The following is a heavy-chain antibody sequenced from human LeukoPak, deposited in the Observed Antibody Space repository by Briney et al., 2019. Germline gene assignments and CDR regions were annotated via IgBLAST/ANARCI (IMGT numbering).Heavy chain of an antibody. CDR1: GYTFTGYY. CDR2: INPNSGGT. CDR3: ARGRYYDYVWGSYRYSVDAFDI. Sequence: ASVKVSCKASGYTFTGYYMHWVRQAPGQGLEWMGWINPNSGGTNYAQKFQGRVTMTRDTSKNQFSLKLSSVTAADTAVYYCARGRYYDYVWGSYRYSVDAFDIWGQGTMVTVSS. V-gene: IGHV1-2*02. D-gene: IGHD3-16*02. J-gene: IGHJ3*02.